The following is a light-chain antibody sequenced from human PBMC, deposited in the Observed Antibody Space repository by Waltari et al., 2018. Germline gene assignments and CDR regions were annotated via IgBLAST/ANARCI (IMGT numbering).Light chain of an antibody. CDR2: DVG. J-gene: IGLJ1*01. Sequence: QSALTQPASVSGSPGQSITISCTGSSTDFGAYNFFSWYQQHPGKVPTPILYDVGTRPSGISHRFSASKSGNTASLTISGLQEEDEGEYYCSSYTTSTTLLFGTGTRLTVL. CDR3: SSYTTSTTLL. CDR1: STDFGAYNF. V-gene: IGLV2-14*01.